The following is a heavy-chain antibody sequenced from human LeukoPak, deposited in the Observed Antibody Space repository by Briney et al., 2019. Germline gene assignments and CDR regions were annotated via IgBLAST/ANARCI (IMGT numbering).Heavy chain of an antibody. V-gene: IGHV3-21*01. J-gene: IGHJ4*02. Sequence: PGGSLRLSCAASGFTFSSYSMNWVRQAPGKGLEWVSSISSSSSYIYYADSVKGRFTISRDNAKNSLYLQMNSLRAEDTAVYYCARGKVRFMSSSKEICFDYWGQGTLVTVSS. CDR1: GFTFSSYS. CDR2: ISSSSSYI. D-gene: IGHD6-6*01. CDR3: ARGKVRFMSSSKEICFDY.